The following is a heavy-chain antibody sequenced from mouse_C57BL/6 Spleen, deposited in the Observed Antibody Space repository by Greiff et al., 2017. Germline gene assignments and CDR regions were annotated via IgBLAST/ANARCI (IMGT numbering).Heavy chain of an antibody. V-gene: IGHV1-64*01. CDR2: IHPNSGST. D-gene: IGHD1-1*01. CDR3: ARDYYGSSTRFAY. Sequence: QVQLQQPGAELVKPGASVKLSCKASGYTFTSYWMHWVKQRPGQGLEWIGMIHPNSGSTNYNEKFKSKATLTVDKSSSTAYMQLSSLTSEDSAVYYCARDYYGSSTRFAYWGKGTLVTVSA. J-gene: IGHJ3*01. CDR1: GYTFTSYW.